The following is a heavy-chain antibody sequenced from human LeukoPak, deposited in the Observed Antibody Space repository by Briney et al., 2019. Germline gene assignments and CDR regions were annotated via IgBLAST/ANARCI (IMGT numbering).Heavy chain of an antibody. Sequence: GGSLRLSCAASGFTFSGYAVSWVRQAPGKGLEWVSAISASTSSTYYADSVKGRFTISRDNSNNTLYLQMNSLRADDTAVYYCAKEDREYYDYVWGSYRSDYFDYWGQGTLVTVSS. J-gene: IGHJ4*02. D-gene: IGHD3-16*02. CDR2: ISASTSST. V-gene: IGHV3-23*01. CDR3: AKEDREYYDYVWGSYRSDYFDY. CDR1: GFTFSGYA.